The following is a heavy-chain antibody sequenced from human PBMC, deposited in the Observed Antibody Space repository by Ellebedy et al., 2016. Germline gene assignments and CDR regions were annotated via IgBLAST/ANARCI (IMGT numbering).Heavy chain of an antibody. CDR1: GFTFSSFA. D-gene: IGHD3-10*01. Sequence: GGSLRLSCAASGFTFSSFAMHWVRQAPGKGLEWVAVISYDGSNKYYADSVKGRFTISRDNSKNTLYLQMNSLRAEDTAVYYCAQHGSGSGPHYYYGMDVWGQGTTVTVSS. CDR3: AQHGSGSGPHYYYGMDV. J-gene: IGHJ6*02. CDR2: ISYDGSNK. V-gene: IGHV3-30*03.